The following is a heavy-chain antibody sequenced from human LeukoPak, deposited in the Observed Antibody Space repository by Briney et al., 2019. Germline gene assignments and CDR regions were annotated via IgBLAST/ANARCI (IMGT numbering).Heavy chain of an antibody. Sequence: SETLSLTCTVSSGSITSYYWSWIRQPAGKGLEWIGRVYTSGSTNYNPSLKSRVNISLDTPKNQFSLKLISVTAADTAVYFCARLQWLSTPFFDYWGQGTLVTVSS. D-gene: IGHD6-19*01. V-gene: IGHV4-4*07. CDR1: SGSITSYY. CDR3: ARLQWLSTPFFDY. J-gene: IGHJ4*02. CDR2: VYTSGST.